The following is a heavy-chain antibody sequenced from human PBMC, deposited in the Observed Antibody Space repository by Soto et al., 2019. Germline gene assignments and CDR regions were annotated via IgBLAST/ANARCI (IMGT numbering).Heavy chain of an antibody. Sequence: GGSLRLSCEVSGFTFSSYSMNWVRQAPGKGLEWVSSISGSGGYIYYADSVKGRFTISRDNAKNSLYLQMTSLRDEDTALYYCARDRQSTPWYAADYWGQGSLVTVSS. CDR1: GFTFSSYS. CDR2: ISGSGGYI. V-gene: IGHV3-21*01. D-gene: IGHD6-13*01. CDR3: ARDRQSTPWYAADY. J-gene: IGHJ4*02.